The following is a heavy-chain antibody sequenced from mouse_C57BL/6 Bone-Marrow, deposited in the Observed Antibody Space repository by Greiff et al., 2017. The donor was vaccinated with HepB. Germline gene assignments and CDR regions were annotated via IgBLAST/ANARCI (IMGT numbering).Heavy chain of an antibody. D-gene: IGHD1-1*01. CDR2: INPGSGGT. J-gene: IGHJ1*03. CDR3: AREGSYGSSFDWYFDV. CDR1: GYAFTNYL. V-gene: IGHV1-54*01. Sequence: VQLQQSGAELVRPGTSVKVSCKASGYAFTNYLIEWVKQRPGQGLEWIGVINPGSGGTNYNEKFKGKATLTADKSSSTAYMQLSSLTSEDSAVYFCAREGSYGSSFDWYFDVWGTGTTVTVSS.